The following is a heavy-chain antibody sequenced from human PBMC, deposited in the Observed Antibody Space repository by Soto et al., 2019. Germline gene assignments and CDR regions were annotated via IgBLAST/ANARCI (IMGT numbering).Heavy chain of an antibody. CDR1: GYTFTSYY. J-gene: IGHJ3*02. V-gene: IGHV1-46*01. Sequence: ASVKVSCKASGYTFTSYYMHWVRQAPGQGLEWMGIINPSGGSTSYAQKFQGRVTMTRDTSTSTVYMELSSLRSEDTAVYYCARDQEPRIAVYGRAENAFDIWGQGAMVTVSS. CDR2: INPSGGST. D-gene: IGHD6-19*01. CDR3: ARDQEPRIAVYGRAENAFDI.